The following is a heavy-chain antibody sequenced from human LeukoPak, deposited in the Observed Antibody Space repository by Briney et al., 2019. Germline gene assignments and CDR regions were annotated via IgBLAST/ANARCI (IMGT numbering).Heavy chain of an antibody. CDR3: ASLAVAGLSEGY. J-gene: IGHJ4*02. CDR1: GGSISSDSYY. V-gene: IGHV4-39*01. Sequence: SETPSLTCTVSGGSISSDSYYWAWIRQPPGKGLEWIASIYYSGSTYYNPSLKSRVTISVDTSRNQFSLKLSSVTAADTAVYYCASLAVAGLSEGYWGQGTLVIVSS. CDR2: IYYSGST. D-gene: IGHD6-19*01.